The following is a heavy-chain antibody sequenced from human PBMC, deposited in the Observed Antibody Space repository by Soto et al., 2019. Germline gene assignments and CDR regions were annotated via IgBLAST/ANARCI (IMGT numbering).Heavy chain of an antibody. J-gene: IGHJ4*02. CDR2: MNPDSGHA. V-gene: IGHV1-8*01. Sequence: GASVKVSCKASGYTFTNCDINWVRQAPGQGLEWMGWMNPDSGHAAYAQKFQGRVTLTTSTSTSTVYMEMRSLGSEDTAVYYCARRPHCSGGICYYGLDNWGPGTLVTVSS. D-gene: IGHD2-15*01. CDR3: ARRPHCSGGICYYGLDN. CDR1: GYTFTNCD.